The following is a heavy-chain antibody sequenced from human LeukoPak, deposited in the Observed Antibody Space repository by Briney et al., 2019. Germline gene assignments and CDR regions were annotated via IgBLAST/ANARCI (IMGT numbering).Heavy chain of an antibody. Sequence: GGSLRLSCAASGFTFSSYGMSWVRQAPGKRLEWVSAISGSGGKTYYADSVKGRVTISRDNSKNTLYLELNSLRAEDTAIYYCAKDHGDYAFDYWGQGTLVIVSS. V-gene: IGHV3-23*01. CDR3: AKDHGDYAFDY. D-gene: IGHD4-17*01. CDR1: GFTFSSYG. CDR2: ISGSGGKT. J-gene: IGHJ4*02.